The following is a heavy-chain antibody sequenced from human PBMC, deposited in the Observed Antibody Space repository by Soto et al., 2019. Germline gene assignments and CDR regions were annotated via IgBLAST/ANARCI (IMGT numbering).Heavy chain of an antibody. CDR2: VYYSGIT. CDR1: GGSVSSSDYY. J-gene: IGHJ4*02. CDR3: ARHQDSYYKDHFDY. V-gene: IGHV4-39*01. D-gene: IGHD3-10*01. Sequence: LSLPFNVSGGSVSSSDYYWGWIRQPPGKGLEWIGSVYYSGITYYNPSLKSRVTVSVDTPKNQFSLRLRSVTAADTAVYYCARHQDSYYKDHFDYWGQGALVTVSS.